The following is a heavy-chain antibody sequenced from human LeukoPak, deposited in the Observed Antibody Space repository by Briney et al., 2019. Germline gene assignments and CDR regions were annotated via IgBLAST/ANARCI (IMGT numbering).Heavy chain of an antibody. D-gene: IGHD3-3*01. V-gene: IGHV3-7*01. CDR3: ARATPFLEWLFPPMDY. CDR2: IKQDGSEK. J-gene: IGHJ4*02. CDR1: GFTFSSYW. Sequence: GGSLRLSCAASGFTFSSYWMSWVRQAPGKGLEWVANIKQDGSEKYYVDSVKGRFTISRDNAKNSLYLQMNSLRAEDTAVYYCARATPFLEWLFPPMDYWGQGTLVTVSS.